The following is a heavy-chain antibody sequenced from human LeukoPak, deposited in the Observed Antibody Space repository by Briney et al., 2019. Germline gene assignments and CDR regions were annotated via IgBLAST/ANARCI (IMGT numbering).Heavy chain of an antibody. CDR2: ISGSGGIT. Sequence: QPGGSLRLSCAASGFTFSSCAMNWVRQAPGKGLEWVSGISGSGGITHYADSVRGRFTISRDNAKNSLYLQMNSLRAEDTAVYYCAIIYLIVEATTFDYWGQGTLVTVSS. CDR3: AIIYLIVEATTFDY. CDR1: GFTFSSCA. D-gene: IGHD1-26*01. V-gene: IGHV3-23*01. J-gene: IGHJ4*02.